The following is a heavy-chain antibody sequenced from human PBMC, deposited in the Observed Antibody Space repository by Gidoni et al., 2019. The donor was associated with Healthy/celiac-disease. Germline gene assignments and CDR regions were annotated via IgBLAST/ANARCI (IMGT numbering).Heavy chain of an antibody. J-gene: IGHJ6*02. D-gene: IGHD1-26*01. Sequence: EVQLVESGGGLVQPGRSLRLSCTASGFTFGAYAMSWFRQAPGKGLEWVGFIRSKAYGGTTEYAASVKGRFTISRDDSKSIAYLQMNSLKTEDTAVYYCTRDKGGSYYVNYYYGMDVWGQGTTVTVSS. CDR2: IRSKAYGGTT. CDR3: TRDKGGSYYVNYYYGMDV. V-gene: IGHV3-49*03. CDR1: GFTFGAYA.